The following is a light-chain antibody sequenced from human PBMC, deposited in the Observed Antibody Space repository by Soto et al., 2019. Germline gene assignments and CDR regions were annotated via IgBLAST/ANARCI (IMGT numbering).Light chain of an antibody. Sequence: EIVLTQSPGTLSLSPGEGATLSCRASQSVGHSFLAWYQQKFGQAPKLLIYGASYRAAGIPDRFSGSGSGTVFTLTISRLEPEDFGVYYCQQYGSSPYTFGQGTKMEIK. CDR3: QQYGSSPYT. V-gene: IGKV3-20*01. CDR2: GAS. J-gene: IGKJ2*01. CDR1: QSVGHSF.